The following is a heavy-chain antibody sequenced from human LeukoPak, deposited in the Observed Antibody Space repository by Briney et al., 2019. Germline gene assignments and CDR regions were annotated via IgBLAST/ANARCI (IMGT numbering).Heavy chain of an antibody. CDR2: IKQDGSEK. D-gene: IGHD3-10*02. Sequence: PGGSLRLSCAASGFTFSSHWMAWVRQAPGKGLEWVANIKQDGSEKYYLDSMKGRFTISRDNAKNSLYLQVNSLRVEDTAVYYCAELGITMIGGVWGKGTTVTISS. V-gene: IGHV3-7*01. CDR1: GFTFSSHW. CDR3: AELGITMIGGV. J-gene: IGHJ6*04.